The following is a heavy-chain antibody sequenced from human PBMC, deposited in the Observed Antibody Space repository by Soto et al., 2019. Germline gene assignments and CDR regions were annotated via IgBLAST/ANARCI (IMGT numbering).Heavy chain of an antibody. CDR3: ARWGTTGGLDV. D-gene: IGHD3-16*01. CDR2: TSYDGSDK. Sequence: QVQLVESGGGVVQPGTSLRVSCVGSGFTFRSYVIHWVRQAPGKGLEWVALTSYDGSDKYYGDSVRGRFTISRDNSRTTVALQMDSLRLDEAALYYCARWGTTGGLDVWGQGTLVSVSS. J-gene: IGHJ1*01. CDR1: GFTFRSYV. V-gene: IGHV3-30*19.